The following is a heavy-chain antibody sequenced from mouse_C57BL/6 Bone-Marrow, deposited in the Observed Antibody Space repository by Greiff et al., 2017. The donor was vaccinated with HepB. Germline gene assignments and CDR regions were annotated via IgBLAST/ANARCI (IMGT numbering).Heavy chain of an antibody. D-gene: IGHD1-1*01. Sequence: EVHLVESGEGLVKPGGSLKLSCAASGFTFSSYAMSWVRQTPEKRLEWVAYISSGGDYIYYADTVKGRFTISRDNARNTLYLQMSSQKSEDTDMYYCTRGGLRTVYYYAMDYWGQGTSVTVSS. V-gene: IGHV5-9-1*02. CDR1: GFTFSSYA. J-gene: IGHJ4*01. CDR2: ISSGGDYI. CDR3: TRGGLRTVYYYAMDY.